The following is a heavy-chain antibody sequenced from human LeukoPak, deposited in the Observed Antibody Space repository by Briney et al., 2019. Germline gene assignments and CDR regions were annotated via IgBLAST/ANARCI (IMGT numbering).Heavy chain of an antibody. CDR1: GYTFTSYG. CDR2: INPNSGGT. J-gene: IGHJ4*02. V-gene: IGHV1-2*02. D-gene: IGHD5-12*01. CDR3: AREVGGYSGLDY. Sequence: ASVKVSCKASGYTFTSYGISWVRQAPGQGLEWMGWINPNSGGTNYAQKFQGRVTMTRDTSISTAYMELSRLRSDDTAVYYCAREVGGYSGLDYWGQGTLVTVSS.